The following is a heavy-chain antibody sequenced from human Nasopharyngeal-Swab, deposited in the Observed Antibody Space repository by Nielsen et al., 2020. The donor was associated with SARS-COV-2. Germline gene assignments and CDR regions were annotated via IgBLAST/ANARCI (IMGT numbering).Heavy chain of an antibody. Sequence: GGSLRLSCKGSGYSFTSYWIGWVRQMPGKGLEWMGIIYPGDSDTRYSPSFQGQATISADKSISTAYLQWSSLKASDTAMYYCASSDIVATFDAFDIWGQGTMVTVSS. D-gene: IGHD5-12*01. CDR2: IYPGDSDT. J-gene: IGHJ3*02. V-gene: IGHV5-51*01. CDR1: GYSFTSYW. CDR3: ASSDIVATFDAFDI.